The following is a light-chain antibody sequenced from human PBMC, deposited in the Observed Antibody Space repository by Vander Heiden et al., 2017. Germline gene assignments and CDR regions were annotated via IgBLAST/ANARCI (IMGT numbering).Light chain of an antibody. J-gene: IGKJ1*01. CDR3: RQALQTPRR. Sequence: DIVMTQSPLSLPVTPGEPASISCRSSQSLLHSNGYNYLDWYLQKPGQSPQLLIYLGSNRASGVPDRFSGSGSGTDFTLKISRVEAEDVGVYYCRQALQTPRRFGHGTNVEI. V-gene: IGKV2-28*01. CDR1: QSLLHSNGYNY. CDR2: LGS.